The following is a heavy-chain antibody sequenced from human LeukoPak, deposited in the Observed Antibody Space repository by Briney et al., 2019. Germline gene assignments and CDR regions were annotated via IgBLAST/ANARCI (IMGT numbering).Heavy chain of an antibody. V-gene: IGHV3-30*18. Sequence: GGSLRLSCAASGFTFNNYAMHWVRQAPGKGLEWVAVISNDGSYKYSAVSVKGRFTISRDNSKNTLYLQMNSLRTEDTALYYCAKDWDDYYGSGSYFDYWGQGTLVTVSS. CDR3: AKDWDDYYGSGSYFDY. CDR1: GFTFNNYA. J-gene: IGHJ4*02. CDR2: ISNDGSYK. D-gene: IGHD3-10*01.